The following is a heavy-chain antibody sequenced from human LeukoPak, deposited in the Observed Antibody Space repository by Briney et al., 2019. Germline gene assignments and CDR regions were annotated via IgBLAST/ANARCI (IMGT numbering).Heavy chain of an antibody. J-gene: IGHJ4*02. D-gene: IGHD3-16*02. V-gene: IGHV1-46*01. CDR3: ARDRYVWGSYPDY. Sequence: ASVKVSCKASGYTFTTYYMHWVRQAPGQGLEWMGIINPSGGSTTYAQNFQGRVTMTRDTSTSAVYMEVSSLRSEDTAVYYCARDRYVWGSYPDYWGQGTLVTVSS. CDR2: INPSGGST. CDR1: GYTFTTYY.